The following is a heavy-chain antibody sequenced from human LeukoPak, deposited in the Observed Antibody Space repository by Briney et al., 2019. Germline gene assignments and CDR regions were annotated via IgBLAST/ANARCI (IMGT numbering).Heavy chain of an antibody. CDR3: ARGVAPYYYYGMDV. CDR1: GFTFTDYY. J-gene: IGHJ6*02. Sequence: PGGSLRLSCAASGFTFTDYYMSCILQAPGKGLEWASYISTSGSYTNYADSVKGRFTISRDNAKNSLYLQMNSLRAEDTAVYYCARGVAPYYYYGMDVWGQGTTVTVSS. V-gene: IGHV3-11*06. CDR2: ISTSGSYT.